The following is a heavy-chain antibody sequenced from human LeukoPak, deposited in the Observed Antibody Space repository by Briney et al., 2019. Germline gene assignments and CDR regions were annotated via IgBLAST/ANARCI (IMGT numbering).Heavy chain of an antibody. V-gene: IGHV3-30*02. CDR2: IRYDGSDK. CDR3: AKDRRGYSYGYSFFDY. Sequence: GRSLRLSCAASGFTFSIYGMHWVRQAPGKGLEWVAFIRYDGSDKYYADSVKDRFTISRDNSKNTLYLQMNSLRAEDTAVYYCAKDRRGYSYGYSFFDYWGQGTLVTVSS. D-gene: IGHD5-18*01. CDR1: GFTFSIYG. J-gene: IGHJ4*02.